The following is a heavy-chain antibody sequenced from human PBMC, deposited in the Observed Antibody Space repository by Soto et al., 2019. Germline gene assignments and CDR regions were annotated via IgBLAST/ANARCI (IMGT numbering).Heavy chain of an antibody. J-gene: IGHJ6*01. CDR2: VYSTGTT. CDR1: GDSVSSSDFY. D-gene: IGHD6-6*01. V-gene: IGHV4-61*08. CDR3: ARVSKLVAPPDGKSDYFYAMDV. Sequence: SETLWITCAVSGDSVSSSDFYGTWIRQPPGKPMACIGYVYSTGTTNYSPSLKSRVDMSVDTSENQFSLKVRSVTAADAAVYFCARVSKLVAPPDGKSDYFYAMDVWGPGTTVTVSS.